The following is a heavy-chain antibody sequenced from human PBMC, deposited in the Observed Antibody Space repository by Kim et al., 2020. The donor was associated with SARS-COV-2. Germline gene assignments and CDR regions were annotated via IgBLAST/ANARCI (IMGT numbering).Heavy chain of an antibody. Sequence: NPALKSRVTISVDTSKNQFSLKLSSVTAADTAVYYCARDGYNGKLEGFDIWGQGTMVTVSS. CDR3: ARDGYNGKLEGFDI. D-gene: IGHD5-12*01. J-gene: IGHJ3*02. V-gene: IGHV4-59*01.